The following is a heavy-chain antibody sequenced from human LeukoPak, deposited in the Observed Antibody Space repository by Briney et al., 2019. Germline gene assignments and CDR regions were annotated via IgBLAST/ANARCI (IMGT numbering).Heavy chain of an antibody. V-gene: IGHV1-2*06. Sequence: ASVKVSCKASGYTFTGYYMHWVRQAPGQGLEWMGRINPNSGGTNYAQKFQGRVTVTRDTSISTAYMELSRLRSDDTAVYYCARDTGRSVGATDYWGQGTLVTVSS. J-gene: IGHJ4*02. D-gene: IGHD1-26*01. CDR2: INPNSGGT. CDR3: ARDTGRSVGATDY. CDR1: GYTFTGYY.